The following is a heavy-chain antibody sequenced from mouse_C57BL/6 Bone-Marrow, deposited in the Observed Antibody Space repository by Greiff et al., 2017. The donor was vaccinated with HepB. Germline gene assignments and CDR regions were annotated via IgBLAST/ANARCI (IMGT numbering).Heavy chain of an antibody. Sequence: QVQLKQSGPELVKPGASVKISCKASGYAFSSSWMNWVKQRPGKGLEWIGRIYPGDGDTNYNGKFKGKATLTADKSSSTAYMQLSSLTSEDSAVYFCAREGLRQFYAMDYWGQGTSVTVSS. CDR1: GYAFSSSW. CDR3: AREGLRQFYAMDY. CDR2: IYPGDGDT. V-gene: IGHV1-82*01. J-gene: IGHJ4*01. D-gene: IGHD2-4*01.